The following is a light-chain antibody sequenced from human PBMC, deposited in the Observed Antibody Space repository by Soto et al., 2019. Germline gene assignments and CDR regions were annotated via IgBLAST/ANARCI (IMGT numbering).Light chain of an antibody. Sequence: EIVLTQSPATLSLSPEERATLSCRASQSVSSYLAWYQQKPGQAPRLLNYDASKRATGIPARFSGSGSGTDFTLTISSLEPEDFAVYYCQQRSNWPRTFGQGTKVEIK. CDR1: QSVSSY. CDR3: QQRSNWPRT. CDR2: DAS. J-gene: IGKJ1*01. V-gene: IGKV3-11*01.